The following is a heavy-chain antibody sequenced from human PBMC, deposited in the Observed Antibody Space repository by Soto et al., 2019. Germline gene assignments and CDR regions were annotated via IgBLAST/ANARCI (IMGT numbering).Heavy chain of an antibody. D-gene: IGHD3-9*01. J-gene: IGHJ6*02. V-gene: IGHV3-21*01. CDR3: ARDPYYDILTGYYHRPYGYGMDV. CDR2: ISSSSSYI. CDR1: GFTFSSYS. Sequence: PGGSLRLSCAASGFTFSSYSMNWVRQAPGKGLEWVSSISSSSSYIYYADSVKGRFTISRDNAKNSLYLQMNSLRAEDTAVYYCARDPYYDILTGYYHRPYGYGMDVWGQGTTVTVSS.